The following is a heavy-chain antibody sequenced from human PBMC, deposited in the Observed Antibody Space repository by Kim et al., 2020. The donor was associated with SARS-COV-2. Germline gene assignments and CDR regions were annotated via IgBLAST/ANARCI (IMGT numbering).Heavy chain of an antibody. CDR2: ISFRGST. CDR3: ARRRDGYNLGPFDI. Sequence: SXTLSLTCTVSGGSISSGDYYWSWIRQPXGXGLEWIGYISFRGSTFYSPSLRSRVTISLDTSKNQFSLNLRCVTAADTAVYYCARRRDGYNLGPFDIWGRXTLVTVSS. J-gene: IGHJ3*02. CDR1: GGSISSGDYY. D-gene: IGHD5-12*01. V-gene: IGHV4-30-4*01.